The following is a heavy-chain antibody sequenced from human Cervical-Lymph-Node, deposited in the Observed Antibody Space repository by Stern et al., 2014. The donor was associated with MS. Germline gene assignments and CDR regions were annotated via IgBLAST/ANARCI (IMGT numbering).Heavy chain of an antibody. CDR3: AREGTVTTSGGGPYLDY. CDR2: INPSEDSR. D-gene: IGHD4-17*01. J-gene: IGHJ4*02. V-gene: IGHV1-46*01. CDR1: GYTFTSYY. Sequence: QVQLVQSGAEVKKPAASVNVSCKASGYTFTSYYVHWVRQAPGQGLEWMGLINPSEDSRSYAQKFQGRVTMTWDASTSTVYMELSSLTSEDTAVYYCAREGTVTTSGGGPYLDYWGQGALVTVSS.